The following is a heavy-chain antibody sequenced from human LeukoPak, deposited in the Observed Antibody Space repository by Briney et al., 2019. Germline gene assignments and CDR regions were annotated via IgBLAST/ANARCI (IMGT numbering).Heavy chain of an antibody. Sequence: SETLSLTCLVSGGSISGSHWSWIRQPPGKGLEWIGYIHYTGSTDYNPSLRSRVTLSIDMSKNQFSLRLSSVTAADTAVYYCARQDRYYDILTGYYGPGFDYWGQGTLVTVSS. J-gene: IGHJ4*02. D-gene: IGHD3-9*01. CDR1: GGSISGSH. V-gene: IGHV4-59*01. CDR2: IHYTGST. CDR3: ARQDRYYDILTGYYGPGFDY.